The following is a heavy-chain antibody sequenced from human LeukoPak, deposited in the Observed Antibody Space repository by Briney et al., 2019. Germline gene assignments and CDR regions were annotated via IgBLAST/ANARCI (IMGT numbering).Heavy chain of an antibody. CDR3: ARVTYCGGDCYWGNDY. CDR1: GYTFTSYG. J-gene: IGHJ4*02. D-gene: IGHD2-21*02. Sequence: GASVKVSCKASGYTFTSYGISWVRQAPGQGLEWMGWISAYNGNTNYAQKLQGRVTMTTDTSTSTAYMGLRSLRSDDTAVYYCARVTYCGGDCYWGNDYWGQGTLVTVSS. CDR2: ISAYNGNT. V-gene: IGHV1-18*01.